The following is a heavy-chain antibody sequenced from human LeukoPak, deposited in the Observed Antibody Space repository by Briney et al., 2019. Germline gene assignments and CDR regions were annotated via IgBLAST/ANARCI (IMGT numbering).Heavy chain of an antibody. D-gene: IGHD6-13*01. CDR3: ARDGIAATGLTFDY. CDR2: IYYNGAT. CDR1: GGSISSDNSY. Sequence: PSETLSLTCTVSGGSISSDNSYWRWIRHHPRKGLEWIGYIYYNGATYYNPSLQSRVTISIDPSNNQFSLKLSSVTAADTAVYYCARDGIAATGLTFDYWGQGTLVTVST. V-gene: IGHV4-30-4*01. J-gene: IGHJ4*02.